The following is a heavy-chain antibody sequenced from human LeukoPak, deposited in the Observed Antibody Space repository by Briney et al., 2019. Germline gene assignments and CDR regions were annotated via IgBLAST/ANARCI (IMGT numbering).Heavy chain of an antibody. D-gene: IGHD2-15*01. CDR1: GYTFTGYY. Sequence: GASVKVSCKASGYTFTGYYMHWVRQAPGQGLEWMGWINPNSGGTNYAQKFQGRVTMTRDTSISTAYMELSWLRSDDTAVYYCARWGGNMGYCSGGSCPKPPDYWGQGTLVTVSS. CDR3: ARWGGNMGYCSGGSCPKPPDY. V-gene: IGHV1-2*02. J-gene: IGHJ4*02. CDR2: INPNSGGT.